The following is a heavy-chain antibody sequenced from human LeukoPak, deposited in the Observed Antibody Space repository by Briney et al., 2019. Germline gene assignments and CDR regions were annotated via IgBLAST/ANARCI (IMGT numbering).Heavy chain of an antibody. CDR2: IYYSGST. V-gene: IGHV4-39*01. CDR1: GGSISSSSYY. J-gene: IGHJ3*02. Sequence: PSETLSLTCTVSGGSISSSSYYWGWIRQPPGKGLEWIGSIYYSGSTYYNPSLKSRVTISVDTSKNQFSLKLSSVTAADTAVYYCARRRDSSGYYYEEDAFDIWGQGTMVTVSS. D-gene: IGHD3-22*01. CDR3: ARRRDSSGYYYEEDAFDI.